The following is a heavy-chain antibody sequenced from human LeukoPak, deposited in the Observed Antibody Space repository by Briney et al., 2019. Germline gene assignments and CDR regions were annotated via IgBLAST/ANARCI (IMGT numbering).Heavy chain of an antibody. CDR3: ARGKDVDTAMAYFDY. CDR1: GFSISTNYYY. Sequence: SETLSLTCSVSGFSISTNYYYWSWTRQPPGKGLEWIGYIYYSGSTNYNPSLKSRVTISIDTSKNQFSLKLSSVTAADTAVYYCARGKDVDTAMAYFDYWGQGTLVTVSS. J-gene: IGHJ4*02. CDR2: IYYSGST. D-gene: IGHD5-18*01. V-gene: IGHV4-61*05.